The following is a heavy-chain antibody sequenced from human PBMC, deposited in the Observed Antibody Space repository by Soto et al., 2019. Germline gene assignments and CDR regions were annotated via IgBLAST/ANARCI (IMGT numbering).Heavy chain of an antibody. CDR3: AKTDSSGARDY. J-gene: IGHJ4*02. CDR2: ISGSGGST. Sequence: EVQLVESGGGLVQPGGSLRLSCAASGFTFSSYAMNWVRQAPGKGLEWVSAISGSGGSTYYADSVKGRFTISRENSKNKLYLQMNSMRAEDAAVYDCAKTDSSGARDYWGQGTLVTVSS. D-gene: IGHD3-22*01. V-gene: IGHV3-23*04. CDR1: GFTFSSYA.